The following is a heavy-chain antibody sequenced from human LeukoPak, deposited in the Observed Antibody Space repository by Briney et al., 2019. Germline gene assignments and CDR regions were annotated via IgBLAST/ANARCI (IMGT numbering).Heavy chain of an antibody. CDR3: ARENNWNPLPGGY. CDR2: IYSAGLT. CDR1: GFSVSSSY. V-gene: IGHV3-66*01. Sequence: PGGSLRLSCAASGFSVSSSYMSWVRQAPGKGLEWVSLIYSAGLTYYADSVKGRFTISRDNSKNTLYLQMNSLRAEDTAVYYCARENNWNPLPGGYWGQGTLVTVSS. J-gene: IGHJ4*02. D-gene: IGHD1-1*01.